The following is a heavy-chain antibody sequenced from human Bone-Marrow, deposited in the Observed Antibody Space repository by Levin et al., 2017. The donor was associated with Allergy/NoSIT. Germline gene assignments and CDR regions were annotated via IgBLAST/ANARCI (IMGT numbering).Heavy chain of an antibody. D-gene: IGHD1-1*01. J-gene: IGHJ4*02. CDR2: ISTFNGNT. CDR3: ARETGDDY. CDR1: GYPFTNYG. Sequence: ASVKVSCKTSGYPFTNYGITWVRQAPGQGLEWVGWISTFNGNTHYAPRLQGRVTLTTDTSTNTAYMALRSLKSDDTATYYCARETGDDYWGQGTLVIVSS. V-gene: IGHV1-18*01.